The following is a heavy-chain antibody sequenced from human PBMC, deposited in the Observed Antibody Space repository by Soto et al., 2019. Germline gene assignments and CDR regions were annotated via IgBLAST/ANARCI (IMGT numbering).Heavy chain of an antibody. V-gene: IGHV3-30*18. Sequence: QVQLVESGGGVFQPGRSRRLSCAASGFTFSSYGRHWFRQAPGKGLGGVAVISYDGSNKYYADSVKGRFTISRDNSKNTLYLQMNSLRAEDTAVYYCAKTQRSRAERSWFDMGYYYGMDVWGQGTTVTVSS. J-gene: IGHJ6*02. CDR3: AKTQRSRAERSWFDMGYYYGMDV. CDR1: GFTFSSYG. CDR2: ISYDGSNK. D-gene: IGHD6-13*01.